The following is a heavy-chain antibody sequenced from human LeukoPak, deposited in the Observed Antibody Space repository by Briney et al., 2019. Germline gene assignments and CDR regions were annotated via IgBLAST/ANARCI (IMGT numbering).Heavy chain of an antibody. CDR1: GFTLSSYG. Sequence: GGSPRLSRAASGFTLSSYGMHWGPPAPRQGVGWGAFLRYDGSNKYCADSVKGRFTISRDNSKNTLYLQMNSLRAEDTAVYYCAKDNYYDSTLLYFFDYWGQGTLVTVSS. CDR3: AKDNYYDSTLLYFFDY. J-gene: IGHJ4*02. V-gene: IGHV3-30*02. D-gene: IGHD3-22*01. CDR2: LRYDGSNK.